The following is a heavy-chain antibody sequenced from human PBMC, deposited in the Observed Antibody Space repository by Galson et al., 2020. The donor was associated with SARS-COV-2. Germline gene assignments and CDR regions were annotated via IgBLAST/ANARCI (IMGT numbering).Heavy chain of an antibody. V-gene: IGHV4-30-2*01. CDR2: IYHSGST. Sequence: SETLSLTCAVSGASISRGGYSWSWIRQPPGKGLEWIGYIYHSGSTYYNPSLKSRVTMSVDRFKNQLSLRLSSVTAADTAVYYCATLIFPSAALNTWGQGPLVTVSS. J-gene: IGHJ5*02. CDR1: GASISRGGYS. CDR3: ATLIFPSAALNT. D-gene: IGHD6-25*01.